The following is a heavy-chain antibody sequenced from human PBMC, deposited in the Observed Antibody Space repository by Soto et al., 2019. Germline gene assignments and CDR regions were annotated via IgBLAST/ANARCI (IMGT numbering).Heavy chain of an antibody. Sequence: ASVKVSCKASGYPFSDNQIHWLRRAPGQGLEWMGRINPKSDDTNYAQKFQGRVTMTRDTSIDTAYLELTGLTSDDTATYYCARKHSLDYIRWGLDPWGQGTLVTSPQ. D-gene: IGHD4-4*01. V-gene: IGHV1-2*02. CDR1: GYPFSDNQ. CDR3: ARKHSLDYIRWGLDP. CDR2: INPKSDDT. J-gene: IGHJ5*02.